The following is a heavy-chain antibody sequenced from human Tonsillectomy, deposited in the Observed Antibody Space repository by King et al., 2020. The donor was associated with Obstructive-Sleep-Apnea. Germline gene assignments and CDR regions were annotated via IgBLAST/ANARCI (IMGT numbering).Heavy chain of an antibody. CDR1: GGSFSGYY. Sequence: VQLQQWGAGLLKPSETLSLTCAVYGGSFSGYYWSWIRQPPGKGLAWIGEINHSGSTNYNPSLKSRVPISVDTSKNQFSLKLSSVTAADTAVYYCARAYSGYYCDYWGQGTLVTVSS. J-gene: IGHJ4*02. V-gene: IGHV4-34*01. CDR3: ARAYSGYYCDY. D-gene: IGHD3-22*01. CDR2: INHSGST.